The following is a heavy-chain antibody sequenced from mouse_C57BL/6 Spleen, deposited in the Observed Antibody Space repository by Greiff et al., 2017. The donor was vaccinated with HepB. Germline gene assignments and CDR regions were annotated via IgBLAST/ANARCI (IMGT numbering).Heavy chain of an antibody. D-gene: IGHD1-3*01. CDR2: IWSGGST. Sequence: QVQLQQSGPGLVQPSQSLSITCTVSGFSLTSYGVHWVRQSPGKGLEWLGVIWSGGSTDYNAAFISRLSISKDNSKSQVFFKMNRLQADDTAIYYCAKSSCHLYYAMDYWGQGTSVTVSS. CDR3: AKSSCHLYYAMDY. J-gene: IGHJ4*01. CDR1: GFSLTSYG. V-gene: IGHV2-2*01.